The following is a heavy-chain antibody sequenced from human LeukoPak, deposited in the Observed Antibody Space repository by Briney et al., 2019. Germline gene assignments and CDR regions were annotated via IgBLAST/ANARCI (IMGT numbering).Heavy chain of an antibody. V-gene: IGHV1-18*01. CDR3: ARSSFWSGYANWFDP. J-gene: IGHJ5*02. CDR1: GYTFTSYG. D-gene: IGHD3-3*01. Sequence: GASVKVSCKASGYTFTSYGISWVRQAPGQGLEWMGWISAYNGSTNYAQKLQGRVTMTTDTSTSTAYMELRSLRSDDTAVYYCARSSFWSGYANWFDPWGQGTLVTVSS. CDR2: ISAYNGST.